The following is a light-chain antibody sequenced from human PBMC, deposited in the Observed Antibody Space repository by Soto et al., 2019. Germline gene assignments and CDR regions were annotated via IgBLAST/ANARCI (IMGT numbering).Light chain of an antibody. Sequence: DIHMTQSPSSLSASVGAKVTISVRASQRISTYLHWYQQKPGKAPQLLIYAASSLQSGVPSRFSGSGSGTDFLLTINNLQPEDLAVYFCQQIYSAPQTFGQGPKVEIK. CDR1: QRISTY. J-gene: IGKJ1*01. V-gene: IGKV1-39*01. CDR3: QQIYSAPQT. CDR2: AAS.